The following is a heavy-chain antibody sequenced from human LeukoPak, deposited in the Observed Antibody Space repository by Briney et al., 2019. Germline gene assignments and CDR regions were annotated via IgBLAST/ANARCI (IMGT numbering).Heavy chain of an antibody. Sequence: ASVKVSCKASGYTFTSYEINWVRQATGQGLEWMGWMNPNSGNTGYAQKFQGRVTMTRNTSISTANMELSSLRSEDTAVYYCARGYYDSSGYFGHNWFDPWGQGTLVTVSS. CDR2: MNPNSGNT. J-gene: IGHJ5*02. V-gene: IGHV1-8*01. D-gene: IGHD3-22*01. CDR1: GYTFTSYE. CDR3: ARGYYDSSGYFGHNWFDP.